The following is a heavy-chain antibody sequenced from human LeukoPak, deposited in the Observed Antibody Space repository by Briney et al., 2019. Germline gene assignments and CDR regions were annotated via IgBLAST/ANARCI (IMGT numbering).Heavy chain of an antibody. CDR2: IGRSGDTT. CDR3: ADSNYWYPDDY. J-gene: IGHJ4*02. CDR1: GFTFSSYA. V-gene: IGHV3-23*01. D-gene: IGHD4-11*01. Sequence: GGSLRLSCAASGFTFSSYAMRWVRQAPGKGLEWVSSIGRSGDTTYYADSVLGRFTISRDNSKNILYLQMNSLRAEDTATYYCADSNYWYPDDYWGQGTLVTVSS.